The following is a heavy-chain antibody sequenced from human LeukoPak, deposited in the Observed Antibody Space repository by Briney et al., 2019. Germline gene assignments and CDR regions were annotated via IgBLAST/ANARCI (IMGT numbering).Heavy chain of an antibody. D-gene: IGHD2-2*02. J-gene: IGHJ6*02. V-gene: IGHV1-2*02. Sequence: ASVKVSCKASGYTFTGYYMHWVRQAPGQGLGWMGWTNPNGGGTNYAQKFQGRVTMTRDTSISTTYMELSRLRSDDTAVYYCARSQYCSSTSCYTELYYYYGMDVWGQGTTVTVSS. CDR2: TNPNGGGT. CDR1: GYTFTGYY. CDR3: ARSQYCSSTSCYTELYYYYGMDV.